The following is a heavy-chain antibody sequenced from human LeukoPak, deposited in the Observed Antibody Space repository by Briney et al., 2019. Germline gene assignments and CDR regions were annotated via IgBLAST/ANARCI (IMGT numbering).Heavy chain of an antibody. CDR2: ISSSSSYI. D-gene: IGHD6-19*01. CDR1: GLTFSSYS. Sequence: GGSLRLSWAASGLTFSSYSMNWVRQAPGKGLEWVSSISSSSSYIYYGDSVKGRFTISRDNAKNSLYLQMNSLRAEDTAVYYCARDQWLAPDYWGQGTLVTVSS. V-gene: IGHV3-21*01. J-gene: IGHJ4*02. CDR3: ARDQWLAPDY.